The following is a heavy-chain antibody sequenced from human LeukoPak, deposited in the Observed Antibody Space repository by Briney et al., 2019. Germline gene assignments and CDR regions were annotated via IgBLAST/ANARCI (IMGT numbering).Heavy chain of an antibody. CDR2: INSDGSST. CDR1: GFTFSSYW. Sequence: GGSLSLSCAASGFTFSSYWMHWVRQAPGKGLVWVSRINSDGSSTSYADSVKGRFTISRDNSKNTLYLQMNSLRAADTAVYYCARDKGTSYLSSFDYWGQGTLVTVSS. J-gene: IGHJ4*02. D-gene: IGHD6-6*01. CDR3: ARDKGTSYLSSFDY. V-gene: IGHV3-74*01.